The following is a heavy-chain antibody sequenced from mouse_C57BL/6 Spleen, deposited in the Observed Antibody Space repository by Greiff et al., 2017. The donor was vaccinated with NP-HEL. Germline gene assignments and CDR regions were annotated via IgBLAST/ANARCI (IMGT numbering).Heavy chain of an antibody. Sequence: EVHLVESGGGLVKPGGSLELSCAASGFTFSSYAMSWVRQTPEKRLEWVATISDGGSYTYYPDNVKGRFTISRDNAKNNLYLQMSHLKSEDTAMYYCAREEGTGTDYYAMDYWGQGTSVTVSS. J-gene: IGHJ4*01. D-gene: IGHD4-1*01. V-gene: IGHV5-4*01. CDR1: GFTFSSYA. CDR3: AREEGTGTDYYAMDY. CDR2: ISDGGSYT.